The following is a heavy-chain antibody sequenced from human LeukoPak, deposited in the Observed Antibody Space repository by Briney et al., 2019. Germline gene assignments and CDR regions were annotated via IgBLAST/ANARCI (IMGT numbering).Heavy chain of an antibody. D-gene: IGHD1-26*01. V-gene: IGHV3-23*01. Sequence: GGSLRLSCAASGFTFSSYDMSWVRQAPGKGLEWVSGISGGGNTFYSDAVKGRFTISRDNSKNSLYLQMNSLRAEDTAVYYCARDKVVGATYFDYWGQGTLVTVSS. CDR1: GFTFSSYD. CDR2: ISGGGNT. CDR3: ARDKVVGATYFDY. J-gene: IGHJ4*02.